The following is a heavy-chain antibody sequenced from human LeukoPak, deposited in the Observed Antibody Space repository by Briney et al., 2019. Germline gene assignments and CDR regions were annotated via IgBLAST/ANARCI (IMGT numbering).Heavy chain of an antibody. Sequence: QPGGSLRLSCVASGFTFSNYWMTWVRQAPGKGLEWVANIEQDGSEKYSVDSVKGRFTISRDNAKNSLYLQMNGLRGEDTAVYYCARVRKGYDYVWGSRDYYLDYWGQGTLVTVSS. J-gene: IGHJ4*02. V-gene: IGHV3-7*01. CDR1: GFTFSNYW. CDR3: ARVRKGYDYVWGSRDYYLDY. D-gene: IGHD3-16*01. CDR2: IEQDGSEK.